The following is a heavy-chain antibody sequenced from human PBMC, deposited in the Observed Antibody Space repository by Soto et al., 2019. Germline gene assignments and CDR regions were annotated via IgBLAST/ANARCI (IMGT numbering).Heavy chain of an antibody. J-gene: IGHJ5*02. CDR1: GFTFSNAW. CDR2: IKSKTDGGTT. V-gene: IGHV3-15*07. Sequence: AGGSLRLSCAASGFTFSNAWMNWVRQAPGKGLEWVGRIKSKTDGGTTDYAAPVKGRFTISRDDSKNTLYLQMNSLKTEDTAVYYCTTDPPPYYDILTGYDWFDPWGQGTLVTVSS. D-gene: IGHD3-9*01. CDR3: TTDPPPYYDILTGYDWFDP.